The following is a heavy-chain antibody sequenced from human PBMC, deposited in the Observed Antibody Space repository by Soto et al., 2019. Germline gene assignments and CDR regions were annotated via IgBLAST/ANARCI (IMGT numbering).Heavy chain of an antibody. J-gene: IGHJ3*02. CDR2: IWYDGSNK. CDR1: GFTFSSYG. Sequence: GGSLRLSCAASGFTFSSYGMHWVRQAPGKGLEWVAVIWYDGSNKYYADSVKGRFTISRDNSKNTLYLQMNSLRAEDTAVYYCAREYSSGWYIAFDIWGQGTMVTVSS. D-gene: IGHD6-19*01. CDR3: AREYSSGWYIAFDI. V-gene: IGHV3-33*01.